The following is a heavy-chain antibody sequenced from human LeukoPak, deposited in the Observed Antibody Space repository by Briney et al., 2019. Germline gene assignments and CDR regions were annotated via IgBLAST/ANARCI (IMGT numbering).Heavy chain of an antibody. CDR3: ARGRGFAGGSYYVAFDI. V-gene: IGHV4-59*12. Sequence: SETLSLTCTVSGGSISSYYWSWIRQPPGKGLEWIGYIYYSGSTNYNPSLKSRVTISVDTSKNQFSLKLSSVTAADTAVYYCARGRGFAGGSYYVAFDIWGQGTMVTVSS. J-gene: IGHJ3*02. CDR1: GGSISSYY. CDR2: IYYSGST. D-gene: IGHD1-26*01.